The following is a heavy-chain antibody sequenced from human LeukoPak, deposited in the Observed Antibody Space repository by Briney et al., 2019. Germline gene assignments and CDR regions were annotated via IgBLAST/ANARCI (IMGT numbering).Heavy chain of an antibody. CDR1: GGTFSSYA. D-gene: IGHD3-22*01. V-gene: IGHV1-69*13. CDR3: ARVANYDDSSGTSMFYFDF. CDR2: IIPIFGTA. Sequence: ASVKVSCKASGGTFSSYAISWVRQAPGQGLEWMGGIIPIFGTANYAQKFQGRVTITADESTGTVYMELSSLRSEDTAVYYCARVANYDDSSGTSMFYFDFWGQGTLVTVSS. J-gene: IGHJ4*02.